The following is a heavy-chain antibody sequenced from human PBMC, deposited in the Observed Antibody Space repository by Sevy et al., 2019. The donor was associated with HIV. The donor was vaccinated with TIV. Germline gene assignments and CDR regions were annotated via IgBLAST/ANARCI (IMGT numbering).Heavy chain of an antibody. J-gene: IGHJ4*02. CDR3: AKGAVAGTNY. CDR2: ISWNSGSI. D-gene: IGHD6-19*01. Sequence: GGSLRLSCAASGFTFDDYAMHWVRQAPGKGLEWFSGISWNSGSIGYADSVKGRFTISRDNAKNSLYLQMNSLRAEDTALYYCAKGAVAGTNYWGQGTLVTVSS. CDR1: GFTFDDYA. V-gene: IGHV3-9*01.